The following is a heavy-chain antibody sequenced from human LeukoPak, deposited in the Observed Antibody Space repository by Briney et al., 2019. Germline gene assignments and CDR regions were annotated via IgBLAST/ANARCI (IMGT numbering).Heavy chain of an antibody. CDR1: GYIFTNYY. D-gene: IGHD2-15*01. J-gene: IGHJ4*02. CDR2: INPSNGDT. V-gene: IGHV1-46*01. Sequence: ASVKVSCKASGYIFTNYYFHWVRQAPGQGLEWMGIINPSNGDTTYAQKFQGRVTVTRDTSTNTVYMGLSSLRSEDTDVYYCARDFSTPQIILDYWGQGTLVTVSS. CDR3: ARDFSTPQIILDY.